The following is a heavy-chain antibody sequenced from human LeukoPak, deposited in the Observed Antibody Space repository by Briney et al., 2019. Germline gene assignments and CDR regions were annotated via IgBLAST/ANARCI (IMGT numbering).Heavy chain of an antibody. CDR2: IYYSGST. CDR1: GGSISSYY. V-gene: IGHV4-59*01. Sequence: SETLSLTCTVSGGSISSYYWSWIRQPPGKGLEWIGYIYYSGSTNYNPSLKSRVTISVDTSKNQFSLKLSSVTAADTAVYYCASFYGQGAFDIWGQGTMVTVSS. J-gene: IGHJ3*02. CDR3: ASFYGQGAFDI. D-gene: IGHD2/OR15-2a*01.